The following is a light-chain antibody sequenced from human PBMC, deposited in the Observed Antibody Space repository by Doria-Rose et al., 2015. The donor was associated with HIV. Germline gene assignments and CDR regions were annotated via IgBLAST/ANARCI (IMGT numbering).Light chain of an antibody. V-gene: IGKV4-1*01. Sequence: TQSPESLGMSLGERATLSCKSNQSLLYTSKNYLAWYQQKPGQPSKLLIYWASTRQSGVPARFSGSGSGTDFTLTISSLEAEDVAVYYCQQYYDTPSFGPGTTVDIQ. CDR1: QSLLYTSKNY. J-gene: IGKJ3*01. CDR3: QQYYDTPS. CDR2: WAS.